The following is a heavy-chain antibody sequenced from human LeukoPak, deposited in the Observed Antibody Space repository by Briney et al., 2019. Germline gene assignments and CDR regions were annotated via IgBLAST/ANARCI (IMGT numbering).Heavy chain of an antibody. CDR3: VRDRRFPDDVFDI. CDR2: ITSRSDGT. J-gene: IGHJ3*02. D-gene: IGHD2-21*01. Sequence: GGSLRLSCAASGFSFSSYAMSWVRQAPGKGLEWVSAITSRSDGTWNVDSVRGRFTISRDNSKNTLYLQMNSLRAEDAALYYCVRDRRFPDDVFDIWGQGTMVTVSS. CDR1: GFSFSSYA. V-gene: IGHV3-23*01.